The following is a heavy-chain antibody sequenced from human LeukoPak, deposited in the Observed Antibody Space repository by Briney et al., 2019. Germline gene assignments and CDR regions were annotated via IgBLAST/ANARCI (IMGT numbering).Heavy chain of an antibody. CDR3: ARHGNIVVEPIASKAFDI. D-gene: IGHD2-2*01. CDR2: IYYSGDT. CDR1: GGSIRSGSYY. Sequence: SETLSLTCTVSGGSIRSGSYYWGWIRQPPGKGLEWISSIYYSGDTYHNPSLKNRVTTSVDTSKSQFSLRLSSVTAADTAVYYCARHGNIVVEPIASKAFDIWGQGIMVTVSS. J-gene: IGHJ3*02. V-gene: IGHV4-39*01.